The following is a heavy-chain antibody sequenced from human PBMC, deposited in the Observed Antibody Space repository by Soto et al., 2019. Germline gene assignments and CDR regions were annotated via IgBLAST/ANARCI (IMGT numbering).Heavy chain of an antibody. D-gene: IGHD3-22*01. CDR1: GYTFTSYG. CDR3: ARVETHYYDSSGPRLY. J-gene: IGHJ4*02. V-gene: IGHV1-18*01. CDR2: ISAYNGNT. Sequence: QVQLVQSGAEVKKPGASVKVSCKASGYTFTSYGISWVRQAPGQGLEWMGWISAYNGNTNYAQKLQVRVTMTTDTSTSTAYMELRSLRSDDTAVYYCARVETHYYDSSGPRLYWGQGTLVTVSS.